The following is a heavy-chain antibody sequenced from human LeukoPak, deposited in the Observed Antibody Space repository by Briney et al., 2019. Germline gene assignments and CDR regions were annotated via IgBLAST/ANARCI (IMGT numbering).Heavy chain of an antibody. D-gene: IGHD2-21*01. V-gene: IGHV3-23*01. CDR2: ISGSGGST. J-gene: IGHJ4*02. Sequence: GGSLRLSCAASGFTFSSYWMSWVRQAPGKGLEWVSAISGSGGSTYYADSVKGRFTISRDNSKNTLYLQMNSLRAEDTAVYYCAKDGRYSGRAYYFDYWGQGTLVTVSS. CDR3: AKDGRYSGRAYYFDY. CDR1: GFTFSSYW.